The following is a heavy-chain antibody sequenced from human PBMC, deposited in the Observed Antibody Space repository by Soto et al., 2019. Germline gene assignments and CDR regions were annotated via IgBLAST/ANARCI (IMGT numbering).Heavy chain of an antibody. Sequence: PSETLSLTCSVSGDSIGTYYWSWIRQPPGKGLEWIGYIYYSGSTNYNPSLKSRVIVSVDTSKNQFSLKLTSVTAADTAVYYCARAMGYYASGSYFDPWGQGILVTVSS. CDR1: GDSIGTYY. D-gene: IGHD3-10*01. CDR3: ARAMGYYASGSYFDP. V-gene: IGHV4-59*01. J-gene: IGHJ5*02. CDR2: IYYSGST.